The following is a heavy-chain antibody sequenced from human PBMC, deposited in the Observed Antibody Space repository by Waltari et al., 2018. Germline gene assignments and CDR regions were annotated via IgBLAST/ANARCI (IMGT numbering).Heavy chain of an antibody. D-gene: IGHD2-8*01. V-gene: IGHV3-48*03. J-gene: IGHJ6*02. CDR1: GFTFSSYE. CDR3: ARECTNGVCYPSLGMDV. CDR2: ISSSGSTI. Sequence: EVQLVESGGGLVQPGGSLRLSCAASGFTFSSYEMNWVRQAPGKGLEWVSYISSSGSTIYYADSVKGRFTISRDNAKNSLYLQMNSLRAEDTAVYYCARECTNGVCYPSLGMDVWGQGTTVTVSS.